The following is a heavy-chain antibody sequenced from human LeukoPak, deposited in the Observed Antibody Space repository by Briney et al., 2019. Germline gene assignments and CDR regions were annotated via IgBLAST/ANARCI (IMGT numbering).Heavy chain of an antibody. CDR3: ARVRGSPPYGGYAPD. D-gene: IGHD5-12*01. J-gene: IGHJ4*02. CDR2: ISAYNGNT. CDR1: GYTFTSYG. Sequence: GASVKVSCKASGYTFTSYGISWVRQAPGQGLEWMGWISAYNGNTNYAQKLQGRVTMTTDTSTSTAYMELRSLRSDDTAVYYCARVRGSPPYGGYAPDWGQGTLVTVSS. V-gene: IGHV1-18*01.